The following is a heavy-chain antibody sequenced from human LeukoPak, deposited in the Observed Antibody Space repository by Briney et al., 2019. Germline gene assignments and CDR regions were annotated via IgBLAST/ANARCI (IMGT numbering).Heavy chain of an antibody. D-gene: IGHD3-10*01. CDR2: IKQDGIEK. V-gene: IGHV3-7*01. CDR3: AREGMVRGVPDAFDL. Sequence: GGSLRLSCEASGFTFSSYWMDWVRQVPGKGLEWVANIKQDGIEKYFVGSVKGRFAISRDNAKNSLDLQMNSLRVEDTAVYYCAREGMVRGVPDAFDLWGQGTMVTVSS. J-gene: IGHJ3*01. CDR1: GFTFSSYW.